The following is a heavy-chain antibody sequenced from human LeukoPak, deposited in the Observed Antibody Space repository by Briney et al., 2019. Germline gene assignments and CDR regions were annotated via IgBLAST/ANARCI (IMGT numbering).Heavy chain of an antibody. V-gene: IGHV1-46*01. CDR3: ARDREVGSTTEGFWYFEL. CDR2: INPSGGST. Sequence: ASVKVSCKASGYTFTSYYMHWVRQAPGQGLEWMGIINPSGGSTSYAHKFQGRITITADKSATTAYMELSSLTSEDTAVYYCARDREVGSTTEGFWYFELWGRGTLVTVSS. J-gene: IGHJ2*01. CDR1: GYTFTSYY. D-gene: IGHD1-26*01.